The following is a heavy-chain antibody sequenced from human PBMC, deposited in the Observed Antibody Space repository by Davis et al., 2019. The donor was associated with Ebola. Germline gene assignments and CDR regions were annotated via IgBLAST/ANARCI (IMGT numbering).Heavy chain of an antibody. J-gene: IGHJ4*02. CDR1: GFTFSDYY. V-gene: IGHV3-11*04. Sequence: GGSLRLSCAASGFTFSDYYMSWIRQAPGKGLEWVSYISSSSSTIYYADSVKGRFTISRDNAKNSLYLQMNSLRDEDTAVYYCAREDSYSTLSLGNWGQGTLVTVSS. D-gene: IGHD6-13*01. CDR3: AREDSYSTLSLGN. CDR2: ISSSSSTI.